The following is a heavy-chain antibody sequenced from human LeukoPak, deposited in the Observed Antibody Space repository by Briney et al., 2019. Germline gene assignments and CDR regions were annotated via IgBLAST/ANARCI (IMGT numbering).Heavy chain of an antibody. Sequence: SETLSLTCTVSGGSMSSSAYYCGWIRQPPGKGLEWIALISYSGTTFYNPSLNSRVTISVDTSKNQFSLKLTSVTAADTAVYHCARRCMTIDPYYFDYWGQGILVSVSS. CDR2: ISYSGTT. V-gene: IGHV4-39*01. D-gene: IGHD2-8*01. CDR3: ARRCMTIDPYYFDY. CDR1: GGSMSSSAYY. J-gene: IGHJ4*02.